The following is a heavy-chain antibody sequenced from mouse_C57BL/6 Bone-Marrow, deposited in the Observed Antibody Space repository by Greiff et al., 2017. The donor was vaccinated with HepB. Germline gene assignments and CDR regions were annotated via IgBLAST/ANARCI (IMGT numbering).Heavy chain of an antibody. V-gene: IGHV1-15*01. Sequence: VHLVESGAELVRPGASVTLSCKASGYTFTDYEMHWVKQTPVHGLEWIGAIDPETGGTAYNQKFKGKAILTADKSSSTAYMELRSLTSEDSAVYYCTRPAYLGYWCQGTTLTVSS. CDR1: GYTFTDYE. CDR3: TRPAYLGY. CDR2: IDPETGGT. J-gene: IGHJ2*01.